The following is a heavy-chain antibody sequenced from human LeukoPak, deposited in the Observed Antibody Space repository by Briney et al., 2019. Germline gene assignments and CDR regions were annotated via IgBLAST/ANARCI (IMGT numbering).Heavy chain of an antibody. J-gene: IGHJ6*03. D-gene: IGHD6-6*01. CDR1: GGTFSSYA. Sequence: GASVKVSCKASGGTFSSYAIGWVRQAPGQGLEWMGGIIPIFGTANYAQKFQGRVTITTDESTSTAYMELSSLRSEDTAVYYCARGEYSSSSRANYYYYYMDVWGKGTTVTVSS. CDR2: IIPIFGTA. CDR3: ARGEYSSSSRANYYYYYMDV. V-gene: IGHV1-69*05.